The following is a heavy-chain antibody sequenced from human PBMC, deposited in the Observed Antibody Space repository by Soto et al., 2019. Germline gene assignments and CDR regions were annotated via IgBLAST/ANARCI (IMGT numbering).Heavy chain of an antibody. D-gene: IGHD2-8*01. CDR1: GGTFSSYT. J-gene: IGHJ4*02. CDR3: AREGCTNGVCYGYFDY. V-gene: IGHV1-69*08. Sequence: VQLVQSGAEVKKPGSSVKVSCKASGGTFSSYTISWVRQAPGQGLEWMGRIIPILGIANYAQKFQGRVTITADKSTSTAYMELSSLRSEDTAVYYCAREGCTNGVCYGYFDYWGQGTLVTVSS. CDR2: IIPILGIA.